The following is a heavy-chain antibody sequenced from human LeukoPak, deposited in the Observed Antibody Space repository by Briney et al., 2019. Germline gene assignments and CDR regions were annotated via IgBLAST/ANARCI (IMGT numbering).Heavy chain of an antibody. CDR2: INPNSGGT. D-gene: IGHD3-22*01. CDR1: GYTFTGYY. CDR3: ARGGLTYYYDSSGFPGY. Sequence: ASVKVSCKASGYTFTGYYMHWVRQAPGQGLEWMGWINPNSGGTNYAQKFQGRVTMTRDTSISTAYMELSRLRSGDTAVYYCARGGLTYYYDSSGFPGYWGQGTLVTVSS. V-gene: IGHV1-2*02. J-gene: IGHJ4*02.